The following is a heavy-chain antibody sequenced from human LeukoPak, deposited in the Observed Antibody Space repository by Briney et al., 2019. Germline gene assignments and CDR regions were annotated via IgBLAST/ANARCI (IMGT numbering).Heavy chain of an antibody. V-gene: IGHV1-18*04. CDR1: GYTFTSYG. CDR3: ARTEGGLNWDYAAY. Sequence: ASVKVSCKASGYTFTSYGISWVRQAPGQGLEWMGWIGAYNGNTNYAQKLQGRVTMTTDTSTSTAYMELRSLRSDDTAVYYCARTEGGLNWDYAAYWGQGTLVTVSS. CDR2: IGAYNGNT. J-gene: IGHJ4*02. D-gene: IGHD4-17*01.